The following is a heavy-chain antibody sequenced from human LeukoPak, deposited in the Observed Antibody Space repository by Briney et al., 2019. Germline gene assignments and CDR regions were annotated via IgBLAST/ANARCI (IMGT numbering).Heavy chain of an antibody. D-gene: IGHD5-24*01. V-gene: IGHV3-11*01. CDR2: ISSNGSTR. CDR3: ARDGYNYFDY. CDR1: GFTFSNYY. J-gene: IGHJ4*02. Sequence: GGSLRLSCAASGFTFSNYYMSWIRQAPGKGLEWVSYISSNGSTRYYADSVRGRFTCSRDNAENSLHLQMDSLRAEDTAVYYCARDGYNYFDYWGQGILVTVSS.